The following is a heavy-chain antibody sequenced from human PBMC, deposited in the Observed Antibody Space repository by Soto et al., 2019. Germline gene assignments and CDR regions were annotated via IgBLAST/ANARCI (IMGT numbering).Heavy chain of an antibody. D-gene: IGHD1-20*01. CDR1: GFTFSTHA. V-gene: IGHV3-30-3*01. J-gene: IGHJ4*02. Sequence: SGGGVVQPGRSLRLSCAASGFTFSTHAMHWVRQAPGKGLECVAIVSFDGSNKYYADSVKGRFTISRDNSKNTLYLQMSGLTPEDTAVYYCARDQTGITTTGGGRIDHWGQGTLVTVSS. CDR2: VSFDGSNK. CDR3: ARDQTGITTTGGGRIDH.